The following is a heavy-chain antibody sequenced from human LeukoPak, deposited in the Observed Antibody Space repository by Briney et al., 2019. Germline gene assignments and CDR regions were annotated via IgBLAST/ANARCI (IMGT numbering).Heavy chain of an antibody. CDR1: GFTFSDHY. J-gene: IGHJ4*02. D-gene: IGHD2-2*01. Sequence: PGGSLRLSCAASGFTFSDHYMDWVRQAPGKGLEWVGRTRNKANSYTTEYAASVKGRFTISRDDSKNTLYLQMNSLKTEDTAVYYCTTDQVVPAANSFGGQGTLVTVSS. V-gene: IGHV3-72*01. CDR2: TRNKANSYTT. CDR3: TTDQVVPAANSF.